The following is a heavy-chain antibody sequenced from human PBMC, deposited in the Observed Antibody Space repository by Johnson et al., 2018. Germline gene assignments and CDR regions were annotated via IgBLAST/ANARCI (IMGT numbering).Heavy chain of an antibody. CDR3: AKAGGYCSGGSCYSGLNHDY. Sequence: QVQLVESGGGVVQPGRSLRLSCAASGFTFSSYGMHWVRQAPGKGLEWVAVISYDVSNKYYADSVKGRFTISRDSSKNRLYLQMNSLRAEDTAVYYCAKAGGYCSGGSCYSGLNHDYGGQGTLVTVSS. CDR2: ISYDVSNK. J-gene: IGHJ4*02. D-gene: IGHD2-15*01. CDR1: GFTFSSYG. V-gene: IGHV3-30*18.